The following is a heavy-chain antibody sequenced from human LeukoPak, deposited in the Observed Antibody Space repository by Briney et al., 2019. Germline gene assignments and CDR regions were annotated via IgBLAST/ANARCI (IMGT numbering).Heavy chain of an antibody. CDR1: GYTFTGYY. V-gene: IGHV1-2*02. D-gene: IGHD3-10*01. J-gene: IGHJ3*02. CDR2: INPNSGGT. Sequence: GASVKVSCKASGYTFTGYYMHWVRQAPGQGLEWMGWINPNSGGTNYAQKFQGRVTMTRDTSISTAYMELSRLRSDDTAVYYCARGRLVKSAKTDAFDIWGQGTMVTVSS. CDR3: ARGRLVKSAKTDAFDI.